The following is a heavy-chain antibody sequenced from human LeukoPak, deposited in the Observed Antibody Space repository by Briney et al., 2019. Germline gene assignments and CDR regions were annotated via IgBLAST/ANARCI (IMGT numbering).Heavy chain of an antibody. CDR1: GYSFGIFG. Sequence: ALVKVSCKASGYSFGIFGTSWVRQAPGQGLEWMGWISANNGNTNYAQNLQGRVTMTTDTSTSTAYMELRSLRSDDTAVYYCARVGVVVPAAWFDPWGQGTLVAVSS. V-gene: IGHV1-18*01. J-gene: IGHJ5*02. CDR3: ARVGVVVPAAWFDP. CDR2: ISANNGNT. D-gene: IGHD2-2*01.